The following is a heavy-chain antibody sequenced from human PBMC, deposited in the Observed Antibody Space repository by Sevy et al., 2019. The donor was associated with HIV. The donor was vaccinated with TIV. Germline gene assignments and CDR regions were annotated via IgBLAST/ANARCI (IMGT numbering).Heavy chain of an antibody. D-gene: IGHD3-10*01. V-gene: IGHV1-2*02. CDR1: GYTFTGYY. Sequence: ASVKVSCKASGYTFTGYYMHWVRQAPGQGLEWMGWINPNSGGTNYAQKFQGRVTMTRDTSFRTAYMELSRLRSDVTAVYYCAAGRITMVRGVMIDGYYGMDVWGQGTTVTVSS. CDR2: INPNSGGT. CDR3: AAGRITMVRGVMIDGYYGMDV. J-gene: IGHJ6*02.